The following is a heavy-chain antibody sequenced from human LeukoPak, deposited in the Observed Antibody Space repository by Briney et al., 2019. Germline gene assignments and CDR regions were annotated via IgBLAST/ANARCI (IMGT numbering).Heavy chain of an antibody. CDR3: ARDRRKFVLVPSAKADYYYYMDV. CDR1: GGTFNNSA. J-gene: IGHJ6*03. CDR2: IMPLFGTA. V-gene: IGHV1-69*05. D-gene: IGHD2-2*01. Sequence: SVKVSCKTSGGTFNNSAISWVRQAPGQGLEWLGGIMPLFGTAGYAQKFQGRVTITKDESTRTVYLELTSLTSDDTAVYYCARDRRKFVLVPSAKADYYYYMDVWGKGTTVTVSS.